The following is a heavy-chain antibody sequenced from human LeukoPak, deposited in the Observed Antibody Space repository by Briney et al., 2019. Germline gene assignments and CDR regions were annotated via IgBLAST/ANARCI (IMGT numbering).Heavy chain of an antibody. D-gene: IGHD1-26*01. CDR2: INWNGGST. CDR1: GFTFDDYG. Sequence: GGSLRLSCAASGFTFDDYGMSWVRQAPGKGLEWVSGINWNGGSTGYADSVKGRFTISRDNAKNSLYLQMNSLRAEDTALYYCARPREGHGRDAFDIWGQGTVVTVSS. CDR3: ARPREGHGRDAFDI. J-gene: IGHJ3*02. V-gene: IGHV3-20*04.